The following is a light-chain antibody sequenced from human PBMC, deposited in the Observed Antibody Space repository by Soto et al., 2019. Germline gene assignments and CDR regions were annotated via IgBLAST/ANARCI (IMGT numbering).Light chain of an antibody. Sequence: EIVLTQSPATLSLSPGERATLSCRASQSVSSSLAWFQHKPGQAPRLLIYDTSNRATGIPARFSGSGSGTDFTLTISSLEPEDFAVYYYQQRSNWPRTFGQGTQLEIK. CDR2: DTS. CDR3: QQRSNWPRT. J-gene: IGKJ2*01. CDR1: QSVSSS. V-gene: IGKV3-11*01.